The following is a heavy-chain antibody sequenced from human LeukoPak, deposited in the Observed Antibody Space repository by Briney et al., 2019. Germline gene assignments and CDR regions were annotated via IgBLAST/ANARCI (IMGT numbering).Heavy chain of an antibody. V-gene: IGHV4-30-2*01. Sequence: SETLSLTCAVSGGSISSGGYSWSWIRQPPGKGLEWIGYIYHSGSTYYNPSLKSRVTISVDTSKNQFSLELSSVTAADTAVYYCARVPKSGSIRYYYYYGMDVWGQGTTVTVSS. J-gene: IGHJ6*02. CDR2: IYHSGST. CDR3: ARVPKSGSIRYYYYYGMDV. D-gene: IGHD3-10*01. CDR1: GGSISSGGYS.